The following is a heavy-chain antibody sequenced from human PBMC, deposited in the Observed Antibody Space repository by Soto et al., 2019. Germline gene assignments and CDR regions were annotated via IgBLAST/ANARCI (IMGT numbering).Heavy chain of an antibody. CDR1: GFTVDSNY. J-gene: IGHJ5*02. Sequence: PGGSLRLSCVATGFTVDSNYISWVRQAPGKGLEWVAVMYSGGTTHYADSVKDRFTVSRDTSRNTLYLQMNSLRLEDTAVYYCAREGRGNWFDPWGQGTLVTVPQ. CDR2: MYSGGTT. D-gene: IGHD3-16*01. CDR3: AREGRGNWFDP. V-gene: IGHV3-66*01.